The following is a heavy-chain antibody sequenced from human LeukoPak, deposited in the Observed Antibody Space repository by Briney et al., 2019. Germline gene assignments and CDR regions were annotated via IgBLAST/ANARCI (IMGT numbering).Heavy chain of an antibody. V-gene: IGHV1-2*02. CDR2: INPNSGGT. D-gene: IGHD2-2*01. CDR3: ARDPSVEVVPATWEDY. J-gene: IGHJ4*02. CDR1: GYTFTGYY. Sequence: ASVKVSCKASGYTFTGYYMHWVRQAPGQGLEWMGWINPNSGGTNYAQKFQGRVTMTRDTSISTAYMELSRLRSDDTAVYYCARDPSVEVVPATWEDYWGQGTLVTVSS.